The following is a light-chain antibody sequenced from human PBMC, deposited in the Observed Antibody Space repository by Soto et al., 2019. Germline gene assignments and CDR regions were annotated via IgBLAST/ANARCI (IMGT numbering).Light chain of an antibody. J-gene: IGLJ2*01. CDR2: DTY. CDR1: SSNIGRNS. CDR3: GAWDSSLSVVL. Sequence: QSVLTQPTSGSAAPGQKVTISCSGGSSNIGRNSVSWYRQLPGTAPKLLIYDTYERPTGIPDRFSGSRSGTSVTLDITGLQTGVEAAYYCGAWDSSLSVVLFGGGTKLTVL. V-gene: IGLV1-51*01.